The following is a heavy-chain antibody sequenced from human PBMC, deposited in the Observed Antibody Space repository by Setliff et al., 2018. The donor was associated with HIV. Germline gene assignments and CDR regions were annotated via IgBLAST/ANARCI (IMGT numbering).Heavy chain of an antibody. Sequence: GGSLRLSCVASRFTFRSYWMTWVRQAPGKGLEWVATISSDGSDKYYADSVKGRFPISRDNSKNIVYLQMNGLRAEDTAVYFCAISQDDGYYPLDYWGQGTLVTVSS. J-gene: IGHJ4*02. CDR2: ISSDGSDK. CDR1: RFTFRSYW. CDR3: AISQDDGYYPLDY. V-gene: IGHV3-30*13. D-gene: IGHD3-22*01.